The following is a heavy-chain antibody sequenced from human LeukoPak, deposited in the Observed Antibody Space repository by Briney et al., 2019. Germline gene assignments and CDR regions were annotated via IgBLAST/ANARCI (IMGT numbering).Heavy chain of an antibody. CDR1: GFPYSRIA. V-gene: IGHV3-23*01. CDR2: LCAIDQRT. CDR3: AKGPYSHPFFYYMDV. J-gene: IGHJ6*03. Sequence: GGSLRLSCSASGFPYSRIAMTWVPQAPGKGLVGFSILCAIDQRTHYADSVKGRFTISRDNYKNLLYLQMNNLSAEDTAIYYCAKGPYSHPFFYYMDVWGKGTTVTVSS. D-gene: IGHD1-26*01.